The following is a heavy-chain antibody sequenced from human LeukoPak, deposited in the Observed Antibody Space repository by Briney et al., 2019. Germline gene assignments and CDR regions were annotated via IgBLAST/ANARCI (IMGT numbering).Heavy chain of an antibody. CDR3: AKPEDSSSSLYYYYGMDV. Sequence: GGSLRLSCAASGFTFSSYAMSWVRQPPGKGLEWVSVISGSGGSTYYADSVKGRFTISRDNSKNTLFLQMNSLRAEDTAVYYCAKPEDSSSSLYYYYGMDVWGQGTTVTVSS. V-gene: IGHV3-23*01. D-gene: IGHD6-6*01. CDR1: GFTFSSYA. J-gene: IGHJ6*02. CDR2: ISGSGGST.